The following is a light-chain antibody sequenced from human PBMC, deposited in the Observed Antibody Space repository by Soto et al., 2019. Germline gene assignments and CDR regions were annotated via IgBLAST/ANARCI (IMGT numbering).Light chain of an antibody. CDR3: SSYTSSSTLDV. J-gene: IGLJ1*01. CDR2: EVS. Sequence: QSVLTQPASVSGSPGQSITISCTGTSSDVGGYNYVSWYQQHPGKAPKLMIYEVSHRPSGVSNRFSGSKSGNTASLTISGLQAEDEADYYCSSYTSSSTLDVFGTGTKFTVL. V-gene: IGLV2-14*01. CDR1: SSDVGGYNY.